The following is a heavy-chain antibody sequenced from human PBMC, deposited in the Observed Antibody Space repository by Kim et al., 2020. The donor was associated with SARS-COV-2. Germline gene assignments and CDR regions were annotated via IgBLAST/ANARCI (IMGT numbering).Heavy chain of an antibody. CDR3: GTWISGMGY. J-gene: IGHJ4*02. CDR2: SKTP. V-gene: IGHV3-72*01. D-gene: IGHD2-2*03. Sequence: SKTPEYAASMKGRFTISRDDSKNSLSLHMNSLKTEDTAMYYCGTWISGMGYWGRGTLVTVSS.